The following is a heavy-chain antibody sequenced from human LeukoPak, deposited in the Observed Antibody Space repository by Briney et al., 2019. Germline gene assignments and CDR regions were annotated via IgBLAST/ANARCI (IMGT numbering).Heavy chain of an antibody. CDR3: ARDDYSNYYHY. D-gene: IGHD4-11*01. V-gene: IGHV1-18*01. J-gene: IGHJ4*02. Sequence: ASVKVSCKASGYTFSSYGISWVRQAPAQGLEWMGWISPYNGHTNYAQKLQGRLTMTTDTSTSTAYMELRSLRSDDTAVYYCARDDYSNYYHYWGQGTLVTVSS. CDR1: GYTFSSYG. CDR2: ISPYNGHT.